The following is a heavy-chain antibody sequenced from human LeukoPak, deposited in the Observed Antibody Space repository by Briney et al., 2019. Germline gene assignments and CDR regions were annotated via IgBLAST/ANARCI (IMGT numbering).Heavy chain of an antibody. CDR2: MNPNSGNT. V-gene: IGHV1-8*01. CDR3: ARPPDCSSWWAYSSGSFEAFDI. D-gene: IGHD6-13*01. J-gene: IGHJ3*02. Sequence: ASVKVSCKASGYTFTSYDINWVRQATGQGLEWMGWMNPNSGNTGYAQKFQGRVTMTRNTSISTAYMELSSLRSEETAVYYCARPPDCSSWWAYSSGSFEAFDIWGQGTMVTVSS. CDR1: GYTFTSYD.